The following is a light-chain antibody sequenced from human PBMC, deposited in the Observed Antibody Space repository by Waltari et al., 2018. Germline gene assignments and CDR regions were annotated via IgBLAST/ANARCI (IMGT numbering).Light chain of an antibody. V-gene: IGLV2-14*01. CDR2: EVS. CDR1: SSDVGGYNY. J-gene: IGLJ2*01. CDR3: SSYTSSSSVV. Sequence: QSALTQPASVSGSPGQSITISCTGTSSDVGGYNYVSWYQQHPGKAPKLMIYEVSNRPSGVVNRFAGSKSGKTASLTISGLQAEDEADYYCSSYTSSSSVVFGGGTKLTVL.